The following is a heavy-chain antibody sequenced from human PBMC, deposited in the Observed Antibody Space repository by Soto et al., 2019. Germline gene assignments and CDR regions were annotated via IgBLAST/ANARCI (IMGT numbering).Heavy chain of an antibody. CDR2: INHSGST. D-gene: IGHD3-10*01. CDR3: ARGSPYYGSGSYLDY. V-gene: IGHV4-34*01. CDR1: GGSFSGYY. J-gene: IGHJ4*02. Sequence: QVQLQQWGAGLLKPSETLSLTCAVYGGSFSGYYWSWIRQPPGKGLEWIGEINHSGSTNYNPSLKSRVTISVDTSKNQFSLKLSSVTAADTAVYYCARGSPYYGSGSYLDYWGQGTLVTVSS.